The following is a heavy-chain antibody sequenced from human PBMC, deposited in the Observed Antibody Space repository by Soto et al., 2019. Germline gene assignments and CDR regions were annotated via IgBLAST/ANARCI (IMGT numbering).Heavy chain of an antibody. Sequence: PGGSLRLSCAASGFTFSSYAMSWVRQAPGKGLEWVSAISGSGGSTYYADSVKGRFTISRDNSKNTLYLQMNSLRAEDTAVYYCAKEAGYCSGGSCYRRRYFDYWGQGTLVTVSS. CDR3: AKEAGYCSGGSCYRRRYFDY. V-gene: IGHV3-23*01. D-gene: IGHD2-15*01. CDR2: ISGSGGST. CDR1: GFTFSSYA. J-gene: IGHJ4*02.